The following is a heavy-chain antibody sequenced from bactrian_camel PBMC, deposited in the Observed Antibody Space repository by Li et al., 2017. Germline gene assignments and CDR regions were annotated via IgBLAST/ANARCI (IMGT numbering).Heavy chain of an antibody. Sequence: VQLVESGGGKVETGGSLTISCSYSEYSSSYCLAWFRQAEGKEREGVALIEQDYTRVYADSVKGRFTISKDNNKYVLRLQMNNLKREDTAMYYCAADLAPVGWRPSSLSTCRYYYQGHGTQVTVS. CDR2: IEQDYTR. J-gene: IGHJ4*01. CDR1: EYSSSYC. V-gene: IGHV3S55*01. D-gene: IGHD3*01.